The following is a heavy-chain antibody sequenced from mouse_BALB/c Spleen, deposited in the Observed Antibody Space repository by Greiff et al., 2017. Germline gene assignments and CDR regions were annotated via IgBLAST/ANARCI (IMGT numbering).Heavy chain of an antibody. CDR2: ISNGGGST. Sequence: EVQRVESGGGLVQPGGSLKLSCAASGFTFSSYTMSWVRQTPEKRLEWVAYISNGGGSTYYPDTVKGRFTISRDNAKNTLYLQMSSLKSEDTAMYYCARRERYFDVWGAGTTVTVSS. CDR3: ARRERYFDV. V-gene: IGHV5-12-2*01. J-gene: IGHJ1*01. CDR1: GFTFSSYT.